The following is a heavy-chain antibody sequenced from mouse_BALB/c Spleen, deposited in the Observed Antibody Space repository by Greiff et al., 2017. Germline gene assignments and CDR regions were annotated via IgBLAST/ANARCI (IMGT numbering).Heavy chain of an antibody. D-gene: IGHD2-4*01. V-gene: IGHV4-1*02. CDR2: ITPDSSTI. Sequence: EVKLVESGGGLVQPGGSLKLSCAASGFDFSRYWMSWVRQAPGKGLEWIGEITPDSSTINYTPSLKDKLIISRDKAKNTLYLQMSKVRSEDTALYYCTRNYDYDGAYWGQGNLVTVSA. J-gene: IGHJ3*01. CDR1: GFDFSRYW. CDR3: TRNYDYDGAY.